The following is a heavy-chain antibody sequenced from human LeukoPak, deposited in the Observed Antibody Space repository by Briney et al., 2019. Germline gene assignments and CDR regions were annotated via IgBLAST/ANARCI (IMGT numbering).Heavy chain of an antibody. CDR2: IYYSGST. J-gene: IGHJ3*02. V-gene: IGHV4-59*01. CDR1: GGSISSYY. D-gene: IGHD3-3*01. Sequence: PSETLSLTCTVSGGSISSYYWSWIRQPPGKGLEWIGYIYYSGSTNYNPSLKSRVTISVDTSKNQFSLKLSSVTAADTAVYYCARELVDFWANAFDIWGQGTMVTVSS. CDR3: ARELVDFWANAFDI.